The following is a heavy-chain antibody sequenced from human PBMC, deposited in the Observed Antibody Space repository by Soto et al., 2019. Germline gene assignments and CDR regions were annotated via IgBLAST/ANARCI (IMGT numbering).Heavy chain of an antibody. CDR3: ARRGSGSYYDY. CDR2: ISGSGGST. V-gene: IGHV3-23*01. D-gene: IGHD1-26*01. Sequence: EVQLLESGGGLVQPGGSLRLSCAASGFTFSSYAMRWVRQSPGKGLEWVSAISGSGGSTYYADSVKGRFTISRDNSKNTLYLQMNSLRAEDTAVYYCARRGSGSYYDYWGQGTLVTVSS. J-gene: IGHJ4*02. CDR1: GFTFSSYA.